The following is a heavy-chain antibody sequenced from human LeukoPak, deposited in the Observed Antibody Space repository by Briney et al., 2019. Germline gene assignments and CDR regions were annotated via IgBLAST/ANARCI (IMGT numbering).Heavy chain of an antibody. J-gene: IGHJ6*02. D-gene: IGHD2-2*01. V-gene: IGHV3-30-3*01. CDR2: ISYDGSNK. CDR3: ARTPFYCSSTSCYGYYGMDV. Sequence: GGSLRLSCAASGFTFSSYAMHWVRQAPGKGLEWVAVISYDGSNKYYADSVKGRFTISRDNSKNTLYLQMNSLRAEDTAVYYCARTPFYCSSTSCYGYYGMDVWGQGTTVTVSS. CDR1: GFTFSSYA.